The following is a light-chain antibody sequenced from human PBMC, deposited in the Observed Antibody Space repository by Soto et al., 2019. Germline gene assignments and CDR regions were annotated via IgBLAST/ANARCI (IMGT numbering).Light chain of an antibody. J-gene: IGLJ1*01. V-gene: IGLV2-18*02. CDR3: SSYTTSSTDV. CDR1: SSDVGNNNR. Sequence: QSALTQPPSVSGSPGQSVAISCTGTSSDVGNNNRVSWYQQPPGTAPRLMIYDVSNRPSGVPDRFSGSKSGITSSLTISGLQADDEADYYCSSYTTSSTDVFGTGTKLTVL. CDR2: DVS.